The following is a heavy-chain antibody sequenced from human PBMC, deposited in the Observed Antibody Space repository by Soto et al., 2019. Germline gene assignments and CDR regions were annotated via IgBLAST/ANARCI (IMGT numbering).Heavy chain of an antibody. V-gene: IGHV4-39*01. CDR1: GDSITSSSYH. CDR2: IYYSGTT. J-gene: IGHJ4*02. CDR3: VRLVKGGNSYGYIDN. D-gene: IGHD5-18*01. Sequence: QPQLQESGPGLVKPSETLSLTCTVSGDSITSSSYHWGWIRQPPGKGLGWIGSIYYSGTTFYNPSLKSRVTISVDTSKNQFSLKLSSVTAADTVIYYCVRLVKGGNSYGYIDNWGQGTLVTVSS.